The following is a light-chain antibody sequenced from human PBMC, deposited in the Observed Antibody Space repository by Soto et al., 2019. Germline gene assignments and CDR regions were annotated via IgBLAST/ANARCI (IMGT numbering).Light chain of an antibody. J-gene: IGLJ2*01. CDR2: EVS. CDR1: SSDVVNYNF. CDR3: TSYPSTTRVT. V-gene: IGLV2-14*01. Sequence: QSALTQPASVSGSPGQSITISCSGTSSDVVNYNFVSWYQQHPGKAPKLVIYEVSNRPSGVSSRFSGSKSGNTASLTISGLQVEDEAYYYCTSYPSTTRVTFGGGTKVTVL.